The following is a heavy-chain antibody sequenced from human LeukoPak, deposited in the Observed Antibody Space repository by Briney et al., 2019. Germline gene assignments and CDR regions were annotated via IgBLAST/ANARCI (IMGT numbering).Heavy chain of an antibody. J-gene: IGHJ4*02. Sequence: SETLSLTCTVSGGSISSGSYYWSWIRQPAGKGLEWIGRIYTSGSTNYNPSLKSRVTISVDTSKNQFSLKLSSVTAADTAVYYCARMIRDSSSWKDYWSQGTLVTVSS. CDR1: GGSISSGSYY. D-gene: IGHD6-13*01. V-gene: IGHV4-61*02. CDR2: IYTSGST. CDR3: ARMIRDSSSWKDY.